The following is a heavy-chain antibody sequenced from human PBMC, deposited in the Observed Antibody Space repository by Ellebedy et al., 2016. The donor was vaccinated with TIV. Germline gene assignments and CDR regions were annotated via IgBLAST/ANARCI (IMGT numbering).Heavy chain of an antibody. J-gene: IGHJ5*01. Sequence: GGSLRLXXAASGFSFSDYGMQWVRQAPGKGLEWVGVISYDGRTRHYAEAIKGRFTVSRDDSKSTLYLDMNSLRVGDTALYYCVKEGHKYSSGSYDSWGQGTQVTVSS. CDR2: ISYDGRTR. D-gene: IGHD3-22*01. CDR3: VKEGHKYSSGSYDS. CDR1: GFSFSDYG. V-gene: IGHV3-30*18.